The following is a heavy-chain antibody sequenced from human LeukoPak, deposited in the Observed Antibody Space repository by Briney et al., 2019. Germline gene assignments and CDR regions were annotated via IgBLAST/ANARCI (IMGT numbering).Heavy chain of an antibody. V-gene: IGHV3-30-3*01. CDR2: ISYDGSNK. D-gene: IGHD5-12*01. CDR1: GFTFSSYA. Sequence: GGSLRLSCAASGFTFSSYAMHWVRQAPGKGLEWVAVISYDGSNKYYADSVKGRFTISRDNSKNTLYLQMNSLRAEDTAVYYCAREISGYEDYYYYGMDVWGQGTTVTVSS. CDR3: AREISGYEDYYYYGMDV. J-gene: IGHJ6*02.